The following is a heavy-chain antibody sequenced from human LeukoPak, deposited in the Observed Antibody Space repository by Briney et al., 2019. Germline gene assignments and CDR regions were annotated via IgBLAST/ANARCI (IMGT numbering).Heavy chain of an antibody. CDR3: ARFDRDGYNLDY. CDR2: IYYTGST. D-gene: IGHD5-24*01. V-gene: IGHV4-59*01. CDR1: GGSISGYY. Sequence: SETLSLTCTVSGGSISGYYWTWIRQPPGKGLEWIGYIYYTGSTNYNPSLKSRVTISVDTSKNQFSLNLSSVTAADTSLYYCARFDRDGYNLDYWGQGTLVTVSS. J-gene: IGHJ4*02.